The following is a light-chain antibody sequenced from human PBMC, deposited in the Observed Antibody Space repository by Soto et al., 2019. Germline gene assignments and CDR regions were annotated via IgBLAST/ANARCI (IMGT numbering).Light chain of an antibody. CDR3: QQYQILWT. CDR1: QTIYSN. J-gene: IGKJ1*01. CDR2: RAS. V-gene: IGKV3-15*01. Sequence: IGMTQSPATLSVSPGERATLSCRAGQTIYSNVAWYQQRPGQAPRLLIYRASTRATGVPATFSGSGSGTEFTLTISGLQSEDFAPYYCQQYQILWTFGQGTKVEIK.